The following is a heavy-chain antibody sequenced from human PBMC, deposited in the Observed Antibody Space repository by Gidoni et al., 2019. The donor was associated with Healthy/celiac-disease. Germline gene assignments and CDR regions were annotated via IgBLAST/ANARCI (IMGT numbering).Heavy chain of an antibody. D-gene: IGHD3-22*01. CDR3: ARDQNLYYDSSGYYSSFDY. J-gene: IGHJ4*02. Sequence: QVQLVQSGAEVKKPGASVKVSCKASGYTFTSYGISWVRQAPGQGLEWMGWISAYNGNTNYAQKLQGRVTMTTDTSTSTAYMELRSLRSDDTAVYYCARDQNLYYDSSGYYSSFDYWGQGTLVTVSS. CDR2: ISAYNGNT. CDR1: GYTFTSYG. V-gene: IGHV1-18*01.